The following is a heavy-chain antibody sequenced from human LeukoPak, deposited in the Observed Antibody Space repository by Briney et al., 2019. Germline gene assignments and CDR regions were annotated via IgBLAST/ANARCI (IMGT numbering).Heavy chain of an antibody. CDR1: GVSISSGGYY. J-gene: IGHJ4*02. Sequence: PSETLSLTCTVSGVSISSGGYYWSWIRQHPGKGLEWIGYIYYSGSTYYNPSLKSRVTISVDTSKNQFSLKLSSVTAADTAVYYCARATVPTGFDYWGQGTLVTVSS. V-gene: IGHV4-31*03. CDR3: ARATVPTGFDY. D-gene: IGHD4-17*01. CDR2: IYYSGST.